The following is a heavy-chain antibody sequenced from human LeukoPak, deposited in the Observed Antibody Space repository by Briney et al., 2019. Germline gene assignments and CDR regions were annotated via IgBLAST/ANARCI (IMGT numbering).Heavy chain of an antibody. Sequence: GESLQISCKGSGYSFTSYWIGWVGQMHGKGLEWMGIIYPGDSDTRYSPSFQGQVTISADKSISTAYLQWSSLKASDTAMYYCARHKRNYPFSSSGYYTDYWGQGTLVTVSS. J-gene: IGHJ4*02. D-gene: IGHD3-22*01. CDR1: GYSFTSYW. V-gene: IGHV5-51*01. CDR2: IYPGDSDT. CDR3: ARHKRNYPFSSSGYYTDY.